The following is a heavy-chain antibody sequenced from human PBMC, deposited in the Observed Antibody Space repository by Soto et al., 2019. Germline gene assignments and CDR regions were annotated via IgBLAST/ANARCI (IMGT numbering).Heavy chain of an antibody. CDR2: INPNSGGT. CDR3: ARDPTRLAARPGNWFDP. Sequence: QVQLVQSGAEVKKPAASVKVSCKASGYTFTGYYMHWVRQAPGPGLEWMGWINPNSGGTNYAQKFQGRVTMTRDTSISTAYMELSRLRSDDTAVYYCARDPTRLAARPGNWFDPWGQGTLVTVSS. J-gene: IGHJ5*02. D-gene: IGHD6-6*01. CDR1: GYTFTGYY. V-gene: IGHV1-2*02.